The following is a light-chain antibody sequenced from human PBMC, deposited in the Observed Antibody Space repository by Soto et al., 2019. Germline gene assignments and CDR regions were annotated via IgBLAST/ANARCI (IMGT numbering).Light chain of an antibody. Sequence: QSVLTQPASVSGSPGQSITISCAGTSSDVGTYKYVSWYQQHPGKAPKLMIYEITNRPSGVSNRFSGSKSGNTASLTISGLQAEDEADYYCSSYISTDTVVVFGSGTKLTVL. CDR2: EIT. CDR3: SSYISTDTVVV. V-gene: IGLV2-14*03. J-gene: IGLJ1*01. CDR1: SSDVGTYKY.